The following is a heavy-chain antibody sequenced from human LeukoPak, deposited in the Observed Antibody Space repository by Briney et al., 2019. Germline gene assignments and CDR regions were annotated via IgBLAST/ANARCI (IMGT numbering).Heavy chain of an antibody. J-gene: IGHJ4*02. CDR2: IGWNSGSI. CDR3: AGAYRGVLDY. D-gene: IGHD4-11*01. CDR1: GFTFDDYA. Sequence: PGGSLRLSCAASGFTFDDYAMHWVRQAPGKGLEWVSGIGWNSGSIAYADSVKGRFTISRDNAKNSLYLQMNSLRAEDTALYYCAGAYRGVLDYWGQGTLVTVSS. V-gene: IGHV3-9*01.